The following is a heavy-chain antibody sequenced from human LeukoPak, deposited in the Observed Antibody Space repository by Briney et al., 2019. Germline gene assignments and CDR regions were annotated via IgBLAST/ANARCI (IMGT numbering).Heavy chain of an antibody. J-gene: IGHJ4*02. D-gene: IGHD3-10*01. CDR1: GFTVSSNY. V-gene: IGHV3-66*04. CDR2: IYSGGST. CDR3: ARPFGGSGPNDLGY. Sequence: GGSLRLSCAASGFTVSSNYMSWVRQAPGKGLEWVSVIYSGGSTYYADSVKGRFTISRDNSKNTLYLQMNSLRAEDAAVYYCARPFGGSGPNDLGYWGQGTLVTVSS.